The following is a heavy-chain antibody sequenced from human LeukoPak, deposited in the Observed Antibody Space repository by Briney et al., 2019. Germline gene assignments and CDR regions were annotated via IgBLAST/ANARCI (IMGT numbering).Heavy chain of an antibody. CDR2: ISDSGDST. V-gene: IGHV3-23*01. Sequence: GGSLRLSCAASGFTFSSHVMSWVRQAPGKGLEWVSGISDSGDSTSYADSVKGRLTISRDNSKSTLYLQMNSLRAEDTAVYYCASTGYGVRDYWGQGTLVTVPS. CDR1: GFTFSSHV. J-gene: IGHJ4*02. CDR3: ASTGYGVRDY. D-gene: IGHD4-17*01.